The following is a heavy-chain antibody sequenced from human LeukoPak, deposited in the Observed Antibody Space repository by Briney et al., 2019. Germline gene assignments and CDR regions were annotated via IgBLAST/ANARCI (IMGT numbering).Heavy chain of an antibody. CDR3: AKDPGYYDSSGYNENDAFDI. CDR2: ISGSGGST. Sequence: GGSLRLSCAASGFTFSSYGMSWVRQAPGKGLEWVSAISGSGGSTYYADSVKGRLTISRDNSKNTLYLQMNSLRAEDTAVYYCAKDPGYYDSSGYNENDAFDIWGQGTMVTVSS. J-gene: IGHJ3*02. CDR1: GFTFSSYG. D-gene: IGHD3-22*01. V-gene: IGHV3-23*01.